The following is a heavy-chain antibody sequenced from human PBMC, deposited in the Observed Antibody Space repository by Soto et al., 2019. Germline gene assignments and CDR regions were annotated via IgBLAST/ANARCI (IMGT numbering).Heavy chain of an antibody. J-gene: IGHJ5*02. CDR1: GASISGFY. Sequence: SETLYLTCTVSGASISGFYWSWIRKSAGKGLEWIGRIYATGTTDYNPSLKSRVMMSVDTSKKQFSLKLRSVTAADTAVYYCVRDGTKTLRDGFDPWGPGISVTVSS. V-gene: IGHV4-4*07. D-gene: IGHD1-1*01. CDR3: VRDGTKTLRDGFDP. CDR2: IYATGTT.